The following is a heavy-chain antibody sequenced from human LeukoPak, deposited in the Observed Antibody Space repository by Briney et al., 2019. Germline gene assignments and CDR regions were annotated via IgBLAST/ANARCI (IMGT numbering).Heavy chain of an antibody. CDR1: GFTFSSYA. CDR3: ARGGPSSGWYFDY. CDR2: ISYDGSNK. Sequence: GGSLRPSCAASGFTFSSYAMHWVRQAPGKGLGWVAVISYDGSNKYYADSVKGRFTISRDNSKNTLYLQMNSLRAEDTAVYYCARGGPSSGWYFDYWGQGTLVTVSS. J-gene: IGHJ4*02. D-gene: IGHD6-19*01. V-gene: IGHV3-30*04.